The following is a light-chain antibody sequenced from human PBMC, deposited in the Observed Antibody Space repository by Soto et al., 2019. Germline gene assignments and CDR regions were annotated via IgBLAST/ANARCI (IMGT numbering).Light chain of an antibody. CDR1: SSDVGGYNY. J-gene: IGLJ2*01. Sequence: QSALTQPASVSGSPGQSITISCTGTSSDVGGYNYVSWYQQHPGKAPKLMIYDVSNRPSGVSNRFSGSKSGKTASLTISGLQAEDEAEYYCSSYTSSSTLGVVFGGGTKLTVL. V-gene: IGLV2-14*01. CDR3: SSYTSSSTLGVV. CDR2: DVS.